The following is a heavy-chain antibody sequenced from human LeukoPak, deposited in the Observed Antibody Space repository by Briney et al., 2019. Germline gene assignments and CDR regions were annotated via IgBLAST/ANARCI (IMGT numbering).Heavy chain of an antibody. J-gene: IGHJ4*02. D-gene: IGHD4-23*01. Sequence: LVASVKVSCKASGYTFTNYGISWVRQAPGQGLEWMGWISAYNGNTNYAHQLQGRVTMTTDASTRTAYMELRSLRSDDTAVFYCARFSTDYGVNSAHFDYWGQGALVTVSS. CDR1: GYTFTNYG. CDR2: ISAYNGNT. V-gene: IGHV1-18*01. CDR3: ARFSTDYGVNSAHFDY.